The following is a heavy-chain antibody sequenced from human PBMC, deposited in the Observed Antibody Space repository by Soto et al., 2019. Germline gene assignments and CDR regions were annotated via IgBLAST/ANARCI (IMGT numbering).Heavy chain of an antibody. V-gene: IGHV3-15*07. CDR1: GFTFSDTW. D-gene: IGHD2-15*01. CDR3: TKSLIIAATGQH. J-gene: IGHJ1*01. CDR2: IKSRTYGATA. Sequence: GGSLRLSCAASGFTFSDTWMNWVRQAPGKGLEWVGRIKSRTYGATADYAAPVKGRFTISRDDSKNTLFLQMNSLKTEDTGLYFCTKSLIIAATGQHWGKGTLVTVSS.